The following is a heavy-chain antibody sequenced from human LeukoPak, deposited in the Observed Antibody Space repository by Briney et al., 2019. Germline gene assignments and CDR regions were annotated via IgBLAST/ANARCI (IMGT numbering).Heavy chain of an antibody. V-gene: IGHV4-34*01. D-gene: IGHD4-17*01. CDR1: GGSFSGYY. Sequence: SETLSLTCAVYGGSFSGYYWSWIRQPAGKGLEWIGEINHRGSTNYNPSLKSRVTISVDTSKNQFSLKLSSVTAADTAVYYCARHGDDYGVDYWGQGTLVTVSS. J-gene: IGHJ4*02. CDR2: INHRGST. CDR3: ARHGDDYGVDY.